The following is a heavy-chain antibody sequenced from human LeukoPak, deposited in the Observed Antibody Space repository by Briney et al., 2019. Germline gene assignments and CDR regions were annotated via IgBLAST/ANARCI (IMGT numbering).Heavy chain of an antibody. CDR1: GFTVCSNY. D-gene: IGHD6-19*01. CDR2: IYSGGST. Sequence: WGSLRLSCTASGFTVCSNYISWVRQAPGKGLEWVSVIYSGGSTYYADSVKGRFTISRDNSKNTLYLQMNSLRAEDTAVYYCARGMAVAGNGFGYWGQGTLVTVSS. V-gene: IGHV3-53*01. CDR3: ARGMAVAGNGFGY. J-gene: IGHJ4*02.